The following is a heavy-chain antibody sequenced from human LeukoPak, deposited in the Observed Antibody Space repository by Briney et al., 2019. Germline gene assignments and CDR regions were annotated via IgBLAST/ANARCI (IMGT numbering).Heavy chain of an antibody. J-gene: IGHJ5*02. CDR3: AKGPGGRGHLKWFRP. CDR2: ITASSTTI. V-gene: IGHV3-48*03. CDR1: GFSFSNYE. Sequence: PGGSLRLSCAASGFSFSNYEMNWVRQAPGKGLEWISYITASSTTIYYADSVKGRFTISRDNAKNSLYLQMNGLRGEDTAVYYCAKGPGGRGHLKWFRPWGQGTLVTVSS. D-gene: IGHD5-12*01.